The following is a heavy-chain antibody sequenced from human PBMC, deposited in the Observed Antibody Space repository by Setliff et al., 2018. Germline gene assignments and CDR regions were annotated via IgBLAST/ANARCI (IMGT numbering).Heavy chain of an antibody. J-gene: IGHJ4*02. D-gene: IGHD1-26*01. CDR2: ILFSGDT. Sequence: SETLSLTCAVSGYSISSGFSWVWIRQSPGKGLEWIGRILFSGDTYYNPSLNSRVTISADTSKNQFSLNLSSVTATDTAVYYCARQPTGTYQWTFDFWGQGTLVTVSS. CDR1: GYSISSGFS. V-gene: IGHV4-38-2*01. CDR3: ARQPTGTYQWTFDF.